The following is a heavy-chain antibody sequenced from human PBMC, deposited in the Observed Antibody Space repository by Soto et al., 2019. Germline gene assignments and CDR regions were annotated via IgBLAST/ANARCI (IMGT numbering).Heavy chain of an antibody. J-gene: IGHJ4*02. Sequence: EVQLLDSGGGLVRPGGSLRLSCAASGFTFNTYPMSWVRQAPGKGLEWVSAISTSGGSTYYADSVKGRFTISRDNSKNTVLLQMNSLRAEDTAVYYCAKLLLVVGTRRPIDYFDYWGQGTLVTVSS. CDR3: AKLLLVVGTRRPIDYFDY. CDR2: ISTSGGST. V-gene: IGHV3-23*01. D-gene: IGHD2-2*01. CDR1: GFTFNTYP.